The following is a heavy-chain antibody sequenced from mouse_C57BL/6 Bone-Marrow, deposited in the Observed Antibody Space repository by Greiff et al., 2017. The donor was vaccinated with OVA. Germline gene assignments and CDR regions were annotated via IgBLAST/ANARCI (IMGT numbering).Heavy chain of an antibody. Sequence: EVHLVESGGGLVKPGGSLKLSCAASGFTFSSYAMSWVRQTPEKRLEWVATISDGGSYTYYPANVQGRFTISRDNAKNNLYLQMSHLKSEDTAMYYCARIITTRKTYWGQGTLVTVSA. CDR1: GFTFSSYA. J-gene: IGHJ3*01. CDR3: ARIITTRKTY. D-gene: IGHD1-1*01. V-gene: IGHV5-4*01. CDR2: ISDGGSYT.